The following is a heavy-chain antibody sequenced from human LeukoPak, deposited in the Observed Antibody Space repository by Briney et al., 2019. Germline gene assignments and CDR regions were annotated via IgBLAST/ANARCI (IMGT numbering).Heavy chain of an antibody. Sequence: SETLSLTCAVYGGSFSGYYWSWIRQPPGKGLEWIGEINHSGSTNYNPSLKSRVTISVDTSKNQFSLKLSSVTAADTAVYYCARHFSSSWYTEDYWGQGTLVTVSS. V-gene: IGHV4-34*01. CDR2: INHSGST. CDR3: ARHFSSSWYTEDY. J-gene: IGHJ4*02. CDR1: GGSFSGYY. D-gene: IGHD6-13*01.